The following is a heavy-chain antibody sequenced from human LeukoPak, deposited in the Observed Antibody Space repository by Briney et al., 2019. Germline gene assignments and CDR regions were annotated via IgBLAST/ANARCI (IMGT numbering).Heavy chain of an antibody. V-gene: IGHV4-4*07. J-gene: IGHJ4*02. D-gene: IGHD3-22*01. CDR2: IYTSGST. CDR1: GGSISSYY. CDR3: ARDSGYYYDSSGYYPSFDY. Sequence: PSETLSLTCTVSGGSISSYYWSWIRQPAGKKLEWIGRIYTSGSTNYNPSLKSRVTMSVDTSKNQFSLKLSSVTAADTAVYYCARDSGYYYDSSGYYPSFDYWGQGTLVTVSS.